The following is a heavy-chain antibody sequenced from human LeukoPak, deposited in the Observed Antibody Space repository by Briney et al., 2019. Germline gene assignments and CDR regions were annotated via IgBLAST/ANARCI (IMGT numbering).Heavy chain of an antibody. CDR2: IYHSGST. Sequence: PSQTLSLTCAVSGGSISSGGYSWSWIRQPPGKGLEWIGFIYHSGSTYYNPSLKSRLTISVDRSKNQFSLKPSSVTAADTAVYYCARSLYYYDTSAPRAFDIWGQGTMVTVSS. V-gene: IGHV4-30-2*01. CDR1: GGSISSGGYS. D-gene: IGHD3-22*01. CDR3: ARSLYYYDTSAPRAFDI. J-gene: IGHJ3*02.